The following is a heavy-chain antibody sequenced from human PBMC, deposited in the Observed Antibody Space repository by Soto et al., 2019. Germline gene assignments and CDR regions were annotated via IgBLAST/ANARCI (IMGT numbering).Heavy chain of an antibody. CDR3: ARDGVGATTYFGYFDY. Sequence: QVQLVESGGGVVQPGRSLRLSCAASGFNFRGYGMHWVRQAPGKGLEWVAITRHDGSNTYYADSVRGRFTISRDISKNTLYLQMNSLRVEDTAVYYCARDGVGATTYFGYFDYWGQGTPITVSS. V-gene: IGHV3-33*01. D-gene: IGHD1-26*01. J-gene: IGHJ4*02. CDR1: GFNFRGYG. CDR2: TRHDGSNT.